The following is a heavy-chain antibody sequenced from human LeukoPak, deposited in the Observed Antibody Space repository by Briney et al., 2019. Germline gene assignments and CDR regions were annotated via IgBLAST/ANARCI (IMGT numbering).Heavy chain of an antibody. CDR2: ISAYNGNT. CDR3: ARDVYYDSRRAPLHYYYMDV. CDR1: GYTFTSYG. Sequence: GASVKVSCKASGYTFTSYGISWVRQAPGQGLEWMGWISAYNGNTNYAQKLQGRVTMTTDTSTSTAYMELRSLRSDDTAVYYCARDVYYDSRRAPLHYYYMDVWGKGTTVTVSS. V-gene: IGHV1-18*01. J-gene: IGHJ6*03. D-gene: IGHD3-22*01.